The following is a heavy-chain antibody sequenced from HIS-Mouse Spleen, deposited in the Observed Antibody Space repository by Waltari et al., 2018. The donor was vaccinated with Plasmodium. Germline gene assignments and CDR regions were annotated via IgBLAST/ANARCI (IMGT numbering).Heavy chain of an antibody. V-gene: IGHV3-53*01. J-gene: IGHJ3*02. CDR3: ARGMKSSSSDFDI. CDR2: IYSGGST. Sequence: DVQLVESGGGLIQPGGSLRLSCAASGFTVSSNYMSWVRQGTGKGREWVYVIYSGGSTYYADAVKGRFTISRDNSKNTLYRQMNSLRAEDTAVYYCARGMKSSSSDFDIWGQGTMVTVSS. D-gene: IGHD6-6*01. CDR1: GFTVSSNY.